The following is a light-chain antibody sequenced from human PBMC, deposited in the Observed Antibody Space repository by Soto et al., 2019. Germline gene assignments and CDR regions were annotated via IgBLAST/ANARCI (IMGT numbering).Light chain of an antibody. CDR3: QQYGSSGT. Sequence: EVVLTQSPGTLSLSQGDRATLSCRASESVSNNYLAWYQQKPGQAPRLLIYGASNRATGIPDRFSGSGSGTDFTLTISRLEPEDFAVYYCQQYGSSGTFGQGTKVDIK. CDR2: GAS. CDR1: ESVSNNY. V-gene: IGKV3-20*01. J-gene: IGKJ1*01.